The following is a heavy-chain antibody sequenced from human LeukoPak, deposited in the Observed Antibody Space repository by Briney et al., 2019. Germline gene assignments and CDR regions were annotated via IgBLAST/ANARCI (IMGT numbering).Heavy chain of an antibody. CDR2: IYYSGST. D-gene: IGHD3-22*01. CDR1: GGSISSYY. J-gene: IGHJ4*02. V-gene: IGHV4-59*01. Sequence: SETLSLTCTVSGGSISSYYWSWIRQPPGKGLEWIGYIYYSGSTNYNPSLKSRVIISVDRSKNQFSLKLSSVTAADTAVYYCARVVNNYDSSGFDHWGQGTLVTVSS. CDR3: ARVVNNYDSSGFDH.